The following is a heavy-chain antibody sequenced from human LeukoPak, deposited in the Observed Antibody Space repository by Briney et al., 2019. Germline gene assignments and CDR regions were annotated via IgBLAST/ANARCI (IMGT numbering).Heavy chain of an antibody. CDR2: ISTSSSYI. CDR3: ARDHGGYGDYGADFDY. V-gene: IGHV3-21*01. CDR1: GFTFSTYS. J-gene: IGHJ4*02. D-gene: IGHD4-17*01. Sequence: GGSLRLSCATSGFTFSTYSMNWVRQAPGKGLEWVSSISTSSSYIYYADSVKGRFTISRDNAKNSLYLQMNSLRAEDTAVYYCARDHGGYGDYGADFDYWGQGTLVTVSS.